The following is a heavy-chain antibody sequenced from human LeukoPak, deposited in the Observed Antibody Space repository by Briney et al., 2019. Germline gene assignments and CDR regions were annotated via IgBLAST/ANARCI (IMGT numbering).Heavy chain of an antibody. D-gene: IGHD5-12*01. CDR2: ISGSGGST. CDR3: AKEGGRRSGYEPFGY. CDR1: GFTFSSYA. J-gene: IGHJ4*02. Sequence: GGSLRLSCAASGFTFSSYAMNWVRQAPGKGLEWVSAISGSGGSTYYADSVKGRFTISRDNSKNTLYLQMNSLRAEDTAVYYCAKEGGRRSGYEPFGYWGQGTLVTVSS. V-gene: IGHV3-23*01.